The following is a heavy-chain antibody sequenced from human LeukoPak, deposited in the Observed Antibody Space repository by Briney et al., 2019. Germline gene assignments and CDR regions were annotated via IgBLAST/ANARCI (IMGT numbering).Heavy chain of an antibody. V-gene: IGHV3-23*01. CDR3: AKNRYYDILTGHDAFDI. CDR1: GFTFSSYA. D-gene: IGHD3-9*01. J-gene: IGHJ3*02. Sequence: GGSLRLSCSASGFTFSSYAMSWVRQAPGKGLEWVSAISGSGGSTYYADSVKGRFTISRDNSKNTLYLQMNSLRAEDTAVYYCAKNRYYDILTGHDAFDIWGQGTMVTVSS. CDR2: ISGSGGST.